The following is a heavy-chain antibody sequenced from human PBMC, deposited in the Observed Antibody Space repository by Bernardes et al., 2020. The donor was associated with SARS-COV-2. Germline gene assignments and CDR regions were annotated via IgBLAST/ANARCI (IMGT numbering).Heavy chain of an antibody. J-gene: IGHJ3*02. CDR1: GSSVSNDFFY. CDR2: FHASGIT. D-gene: IGHD4-17*01. V-gene: IGHV4-61*02. Sequence: SETLSLTCTVSGSSVSNDFFYFSWIRQPAGRGLESIGRFHASGITYYNPSLRRLVTISRDTSKYHFPLLLTSVTAAAPAVYFCALTSVVPRAFNIWDQGTMVTVSS. CDR3: ALTSVVPRAFNI.